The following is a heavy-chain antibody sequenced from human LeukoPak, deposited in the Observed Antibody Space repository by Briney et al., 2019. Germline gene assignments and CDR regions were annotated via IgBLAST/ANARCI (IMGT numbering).Heavy chain of an antibody. CDR1: GFTFSNYA. CDR2: ITGSGGNT. V-gene: IGHV3-23*01. J-gene: IGHJ4*02. D-gene: IGHD3-9*01. Sequence: PGGSLRLSCAASGFTFSNYAMRWVRQAPGKGLEWVSPITGSGGNTYYADSVEGRFTISRDNSKNTLYLQMNSLRAEDTAVYYCAKWGDLDVLTAYYVSDYGGQGTLVTVSS. CDR3: AKWGDLDVLTAYYVSDY.